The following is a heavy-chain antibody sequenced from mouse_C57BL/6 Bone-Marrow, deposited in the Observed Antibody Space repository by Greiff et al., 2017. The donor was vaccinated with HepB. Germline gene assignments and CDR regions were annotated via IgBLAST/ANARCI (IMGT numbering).Heavy chain of an antibody. D-gene: IGHD1-1*01. CDR3: TRAPSYGSSQAWFAY. CDR2: ISSGGDYI. J-gene: IGHJ3*01. V-gene: IGHV5-9-1*02. CDR1: GFTFSSYA. Sequence: EVQLVESGEGLVKPGGSLKLSCAASGFTFSSYAMSWVRQTPEKRLEWVAYISSGGDYIYYADTVKGRFTISRDNARNTRYLQMSSLKSEDTAEYYCTRAPSYGSSQAWFAYWGQGTLVTVSA.